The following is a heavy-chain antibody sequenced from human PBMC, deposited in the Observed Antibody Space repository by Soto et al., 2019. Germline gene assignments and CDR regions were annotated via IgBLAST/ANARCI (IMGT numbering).Heavy chain of an antibody. Sequence: QVHLAQSGAEVKKPGASVKVSCKASGYTFTSYGITWVRQAPGQGLEWMGWISAHNGNTDYAQKLQGRVIVTRDTSTSTAYMELRSPRSDDTAVYYCARGRYGDYWGQGALVTVSS. V-gene: IGHV1-18*01. CDR3: ARGRYGDY. CDR1: GYTFTSYG. D-gene: IGHD1-1*01. J-gene: IGHJ4*02. CDR2: ISAHNGNT.